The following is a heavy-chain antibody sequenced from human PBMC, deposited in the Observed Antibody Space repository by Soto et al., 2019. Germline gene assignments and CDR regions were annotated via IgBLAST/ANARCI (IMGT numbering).Heavy chain of an antibody. CDR3: AAGDAISRNLAPYYLDF. CDR1: GGSMRNYF. D-gene: IGHD6-13*01. Sequence: PSETLSLTCTVSGGSMRNYFWTWIRQPPGKGLEWIGYIHSSGTTSFFPSYNPSLRSRVTISEDTSKNQVSLKLLSVTTADTAVYFCAAGDAISRNLAPYYLDFWGQGTLVTVSS. CDR2: IHSSGTT. V-gene: IGHV4-59*01. J-gene: IGHJ4*02.